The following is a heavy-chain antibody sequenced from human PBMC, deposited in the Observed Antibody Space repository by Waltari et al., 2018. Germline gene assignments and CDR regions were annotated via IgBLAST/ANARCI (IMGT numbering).Heavy chain of an antibody. CDR3: ARVARCSGGSCYQYYFDY. Sequence: QVQLQESGPGLVKPSQTLSLTCTVSGGSISSGDYYWSWIRQPPGKGLEWIGYIYYRGSTYYNPSLKSRVTISVDTSKNQFSLKLSSVTAADTAVYYCARVARCSGGSCYQYYFDYWGQGTLVTVSS. D-gene: IGHD2-15*01. V-gene: IGHV4-30-4*08. J-gene: IGHJ4*02. CDR2: IYYRGST. CDR1: GGSISSGDYY.